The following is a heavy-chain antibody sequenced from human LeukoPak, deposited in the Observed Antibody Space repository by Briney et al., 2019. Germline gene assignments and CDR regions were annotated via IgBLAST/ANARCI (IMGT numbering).Heavy chain of an antibody. V-gene: IGHV3-7*01. CDR1: GFTFSSYW. D-gene: IGHD6-13*01. CDR2: IKQDGSEK. Sequence: SGGSLRLSCAASGFTFSSYWMSWVRQAPGKGLEWVANIKQDGSEKYYVDSVKGRFTISRDNAKNSLYLQMNSLRAEDTAVYYCANAGRDSSSTISCGMDVWGQGTTVTVSS. J-gene: IGHJ6*02. CDR3: ANAGRDSSSTISCGMDV.